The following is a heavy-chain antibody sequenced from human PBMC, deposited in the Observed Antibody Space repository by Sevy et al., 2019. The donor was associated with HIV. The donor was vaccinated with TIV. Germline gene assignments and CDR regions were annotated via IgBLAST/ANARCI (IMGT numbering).Heavy chain of an antibody. CDR2: IYHSGST. D-gene: IGHD2-21*02. J-gene: IGHJ4*02. Sequence: SETLSLTRAVSGGSISSGGYSWSWIRQPPGKGLEWIGYIYHSGSTYYNPSLKSRVTISVDRSKNQFSLKLSSVTAADTAVYYCARGRLALAYCGGDCYPYLDYWGQGTLVTVSS. V-gene: IGHV4-30-2*01. CDR1: GGSISSGGYS. CDR3: ARGRLALAYCGGDCYPYLDY.